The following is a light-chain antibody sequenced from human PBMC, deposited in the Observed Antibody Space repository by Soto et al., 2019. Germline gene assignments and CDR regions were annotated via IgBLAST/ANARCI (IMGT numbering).Light chain of an antibody. J-gene: IGKJ1*01. Sequence: EVVMTQSQATLSVSAGERATLSCRARQSVRSNLAWYQQKPGQAPRLLIYDASSRATGIPDKFIGSGSGTDFTLTISRLEPEDFAVYYCQQYGRSSWTFGQGTKVDIK. CDR3: QQYGRSSWT. CDR1: QSVRSN. CDR2: DAS. V-gene: IGKV3-20*01.